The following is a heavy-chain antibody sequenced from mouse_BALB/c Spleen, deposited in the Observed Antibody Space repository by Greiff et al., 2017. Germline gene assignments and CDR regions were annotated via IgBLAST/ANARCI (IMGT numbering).Heavy chain of an antibody. J-gene: IGHJ4*01. Sequence: EVKVVESGGGLVKPGGSLKLSCAASGFTFSSYAMSWVRQSPEKRLEWVAEISSGGSYTYYPDTVTGRFTISRDNAKNTLYLEMSSLRSEDTAMYYCARGTTANAMDYWGQGTSVTVSS. CDR2: ISSGGSYT. CDR1: GFTFSSYA. V-gene: IGHV5-9-4*01. D-gene: IGHD1-2*01. CDR3: ARGTTANAMDY.